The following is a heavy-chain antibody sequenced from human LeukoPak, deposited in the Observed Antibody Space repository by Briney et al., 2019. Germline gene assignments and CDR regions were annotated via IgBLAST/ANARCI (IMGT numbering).Heavy chain of an antibody. CDR2: IKQDGSKK. CDR3: TRVGYIDEGIDY. CDR1: GFPFSSYW. J-gene: IGHJ4*02. V-gene: IGHV3-7*04. D-gene: IGHD5-24*01. Sequence: GGSLRLSCVASGFPFSSYWMTWVRQAPGKGLEWVANIKQDGSKKSYVDSVKGRFTISRDHAKNSLYLQMNSLRAEDTAIYYCTRVGYIDEGIDYWGQGTLVTVSS.